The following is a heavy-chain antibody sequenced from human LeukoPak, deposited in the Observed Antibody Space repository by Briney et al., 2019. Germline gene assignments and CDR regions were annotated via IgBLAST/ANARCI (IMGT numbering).Heavy chain of an antibody. CDR3: VNYYDSSDYQQPNHFDY. CDR2: IYYSGST. J-gene: IGHJ4*02. V-gene: IGHV4-39*01. Sequence: PSETLSLPCTVSGGSISSSSYYWGWIRQPPGKGLDWIGSIYYSGSTYYNPSLKNRFTISVDTSKNQFSLKLSSVTAADTAVYYCVNYYDSSDYQQPNHFDYWGQGTLVTVSS. CDR1: GGSISSSSYY. D-gene: IGHD3-22*01.